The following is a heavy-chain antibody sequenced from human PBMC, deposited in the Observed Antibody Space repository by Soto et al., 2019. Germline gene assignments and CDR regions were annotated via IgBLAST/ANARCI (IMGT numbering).Heavy chain of an antibody. D-gene: IGHD3-9*01. CDR2: ISGSGGST. CDR3: AKDWFILTGYYSKPDAFDI. V-gene: IGHV3-23*01. CDR1: GFTFSSYA. Sequence: GGSLRLSCAASGFTFSSYAMSWVRQAPGKGLEWVSAISGSGGSTYYADSVKGRFTISRDNSKNTLYLQMNSLRAEDTAVYYCAKDWFILTGYYSKPDAFDIWGQGTMVTVSS. J-gene: IGHJ3*02.